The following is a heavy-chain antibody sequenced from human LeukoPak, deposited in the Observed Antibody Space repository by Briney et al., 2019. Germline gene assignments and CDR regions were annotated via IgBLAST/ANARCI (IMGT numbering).Heavy chain of an antibody. D-gene: IGHD3-16*01. J-gene: IGHJ4*02. CDR1: GYTFTSYY. CDR2: INPSGGST. V-gene: IGHV1-46*01. Sequence: ASVKVSCKASGYTFTSYYMHWVRQAPGQGLEWMGIINPSGGSTSYAQKFQGRVTMTTDTSTSTAYLELRSLRSGDTAVYYCARGETRNDYWGQGTLVTVSS. CDR3: ARGETRNDY.